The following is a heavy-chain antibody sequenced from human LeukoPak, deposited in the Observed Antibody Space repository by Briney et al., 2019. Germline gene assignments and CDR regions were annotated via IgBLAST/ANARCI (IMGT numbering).Heavy chain of an antibody. Sequence: GGSLRLSRAASGFTFSSYNMNWVRQAPGKGLEWVSYISRSSSNTYYADSVKGRCTISRDNAKNSLYLQMNRLRDEDTAVYYCAREGTMIGPMDVWGQGTTVTVSS. CDR2: ISRSSSNT. D-gene: IGHD3-22*01. J-gene: IGHJ6*02. V-gene: IGHV3-48*02. CDR3: AREGTMIGPMDV. CDR1: GFTFSSYN.